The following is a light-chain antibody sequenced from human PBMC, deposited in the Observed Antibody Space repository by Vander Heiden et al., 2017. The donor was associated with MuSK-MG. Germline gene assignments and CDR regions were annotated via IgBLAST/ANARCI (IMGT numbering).Light chain of an antibody. V-gene: IGLV3-1*01. CDR3: QAWDSSTVV. Sequence: SYELTQPPSVSVSPGQTASITCSGERLTDKYASWYQQTQGQSPVLVIYQDTRRPSGIPERFSGSNSGNTATLTISGTQAMDEADYYCQAWDSSTVVFGGGTKLTVL. CDR2: QDT. J-gene: IGLJ2*01. CDR1: RLTDKY.